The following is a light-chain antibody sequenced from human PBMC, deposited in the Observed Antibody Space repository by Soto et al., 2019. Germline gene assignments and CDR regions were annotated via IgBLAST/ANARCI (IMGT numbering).Light chain of an antibody. J-gene: IGLJ2*01. Sequence: HSVRKHAASATGAPRGTSRISCFGGSSNIGSHTVNWYQQLPGTAPRLLIYSNTQRPSGVPDRFSGSKSGTSASLATSGLQSEYEGDYYCAAWDDRLNGVVFGGGT. CDR2: SNT. V-gene: IGLV1-44*01. CDR1: SSNIGSHT. CDR3: AAWDDRLNGVV.